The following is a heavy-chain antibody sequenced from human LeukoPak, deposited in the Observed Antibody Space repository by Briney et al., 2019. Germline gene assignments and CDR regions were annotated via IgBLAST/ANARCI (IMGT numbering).Heavy chain of an antibody. D-gene: IGHD3-22*01. CDR2: INPSGGST. J-gene: IGHJ1*01. CDR3: ARVPLSDSSGHYYPH. V-gene: IGHV1-46*01. CDR1: GYTFTSYY. Sequence: VASVKVSCMASGYTFTSYYMHWVRQAPGQGLEWMGIINPSGGSTSYAQKFQGRVTMTRDTSTSTVYMELSSLRSEDTAVYYCARVPLSDSSGHYYPHWGQGTLVTVSS.